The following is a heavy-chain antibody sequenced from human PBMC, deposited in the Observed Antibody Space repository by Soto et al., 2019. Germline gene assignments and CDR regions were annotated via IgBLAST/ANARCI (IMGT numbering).Heavy chain of an antibody. CDR2: IYYSGST. CDR3: AREPRGYSGYDSGDAFDI. Sequence: SETLSLTCTVSGGSISSYYWSWIRQPPGKGLEWIGYIYYSGSTNYNPSLKSRVTISVDTSKNQFSLKLSSVTAADTAVYYCAREPRGYSGYDSGDAFDIWGQGTMVTVSS. J-gene: IGHJ3*02. D-gene: IGHD5-12*01. V-gene: IGHV4-59*01. CDR1: GGSISSYY.